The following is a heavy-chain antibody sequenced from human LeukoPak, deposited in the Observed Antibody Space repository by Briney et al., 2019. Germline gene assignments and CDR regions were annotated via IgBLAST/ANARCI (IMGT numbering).Heavy chain of an antibody. J-gene: IGHJ4*02. CDR2: ISYDGGNK. CDR1: GFTFSSYA. CDR3: ASDFYYGSGSYSFDY. Sequence: GGSLRLSCAASGFTFSSYAMHWVRQAPGKGLEWVAVISYDGGNKYYADSVKGRFTISRDNSKNTLYLQMNSLRAEDTAVYYCASDFYYGSGSYSFDYWGQGTLVTVSS. V-gene: IGHV3-30*04. D-gene: IGHD3-10*01.